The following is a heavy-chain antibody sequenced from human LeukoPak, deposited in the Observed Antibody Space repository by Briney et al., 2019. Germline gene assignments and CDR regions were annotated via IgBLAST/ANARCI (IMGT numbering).Heavy chain of an antibody. V-gene: IGHV3-23*01. CDR2: FSGSGGST. J-gene: IGHJ6*03. CDR1: GFTFSSYA. Sequence: PGGSLRLSCAASGFTFSSYAMSWVRQAPGKGLECISGFSGSGGSTYYADSVKGRFTISRDNSKNTLYLQINSLRAEDTAVYYCAKGRSSSLTYYYYMDVWGKGTTVTVSS. CDR3: AKGRSSSLTYYYYMDV. D-gene: IGHD6-13*01.